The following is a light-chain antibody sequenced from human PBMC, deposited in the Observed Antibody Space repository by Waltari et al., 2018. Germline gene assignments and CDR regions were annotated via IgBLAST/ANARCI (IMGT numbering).Light chain of an antibody. CDR1: QSLSTW. J-gene: IGKJ2*01. CDR2: KAS. CDR3: QQYNTFPYN. V-gene: IGKV1-5*03. Sequence: DIQMTQSPSTLSASVGDRVTITCRASQSLSTWLAWYQQKPGKAPNLLIQKASTLECGVPSSFSGSGSGTEFTLTISSLQPDDFATYYCQQYNTFPYNFGQGTKLEIK.